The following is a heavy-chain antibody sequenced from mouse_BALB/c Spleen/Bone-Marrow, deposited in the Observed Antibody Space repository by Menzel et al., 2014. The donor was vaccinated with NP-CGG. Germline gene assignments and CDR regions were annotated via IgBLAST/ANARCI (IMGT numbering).Heavy chain of an antibody. CDR2: IYPGDGDT. CDR3: ARRGYYYGSSYVDY. Sequence: VKLQESGAEPVRPGSSVKISCKASGYAFSSYWMNWVKQRPGQGLEWIRQIYPGDGDTNYNGKFKGKATLTADKSSSTAYMQLSSLTSEDSAVYFCARRGYYYGSSYVDYWGQGTTLTVSS. CDR1: GYAFSSYW. V-gene: IGHV1-80*01. D-gene: IGHD1-1*01. J-gene: IGHJ2*01.